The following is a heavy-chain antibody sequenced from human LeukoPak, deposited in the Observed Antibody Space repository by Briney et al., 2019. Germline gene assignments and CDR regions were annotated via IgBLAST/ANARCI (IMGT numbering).Heavy chain of an antibody. J-gene: IGHJ4*02. D-gene: IGHD6-19*01. Sequence: PGGSLRLSCAASGFTFNNYAMNWVRQAPGKGLEWVSSISGGGETTYYADSAKGRFTISRDNSQNTLYLQMNSLRAEDTAVYYCARGPVAGKGEIDYWGQGTLVTVSS. CDR1: GFTFNNYA. CDR2: ISGGGETT. V-gene: IGHV3-23*01. CDR3: ARGPVAGKGEIDY.